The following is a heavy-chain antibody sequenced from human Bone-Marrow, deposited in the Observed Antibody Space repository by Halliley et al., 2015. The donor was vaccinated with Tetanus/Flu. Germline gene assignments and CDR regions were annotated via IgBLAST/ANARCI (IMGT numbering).Heavy chain of an antibody. CDR2: IHESGST. V-gene: IGHV4-59*12. CDR3: ARGNYHASWWFDS. J-gene: IGHJ5*01. CDR1: GASISNYN. Sequence: GLVKPSETLSLTCSVSGASISNYNWSWIRQPPGKGLEWIGYIHESGSTNYNPSLKSRVTISVDKSKNQFSLNLTSVTAADTAIYYCARGNYHASWWFDSWGRGTLVTVSS. D-gene: IGHD3-10*01.